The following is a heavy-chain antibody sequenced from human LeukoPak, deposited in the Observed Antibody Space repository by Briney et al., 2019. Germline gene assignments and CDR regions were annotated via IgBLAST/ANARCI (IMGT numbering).Heavy chain of an antibody. CDR1: GFSFSTYA. CDR3: VKESGRYYYEY. CDR2: ISSNGDST. V-gene: IGHV3-64D*09. D-gene: IGHD1-26*01. J-gene: IGHJ4*02. Sequence: GGSLRLSCSASGFSFSTYAMHWVRQAPGKGLEYVSAISSNGDSTFYTDSLKGRFTISRDNSKNTLYPQMSSLRAEDTAVYYCVKESGRYYYEYWGQGTLVTVSS.